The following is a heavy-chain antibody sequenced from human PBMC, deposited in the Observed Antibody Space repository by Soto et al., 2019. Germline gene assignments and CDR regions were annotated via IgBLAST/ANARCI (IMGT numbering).Heavy chain of an antibody. CDR2: IKSRADGGTT. V-gene: IGHV3-15*01. CDR3: TTASQWLPPYS. Sequence: GGALRLSCAASGFTFTKAWMTWVRQTPGKWLEWVGRIKSRADGGTTDSAASVKDRFIISRDDSNDTLYLHMNRLKTDDTAVYYCTTASQWLPPYSWGQGALVTVPS. J-gene: IGHJ5*02. CDR1: GFTFTKAW. D-gene: IGHD6-19*01.